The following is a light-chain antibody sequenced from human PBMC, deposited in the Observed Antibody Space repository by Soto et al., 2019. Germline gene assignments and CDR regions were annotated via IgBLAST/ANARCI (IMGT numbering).Light chain of an antibody. CDR3: LQDYNYPYT. CDR2: AAS. J-gene: IGKJ2*01. V-gene: IGKV1-6*01. CDR1: QGIRNE. Sequence: AIQMTHSPSSLSASVGDRVTISCRASQGIRNELGWYQQRPGKAPELLIYAASSLQSGVPSRFSGSGSGTDFTLTISSLQPEDFATYYCLQDYNYPYTFGQGTKLELK.